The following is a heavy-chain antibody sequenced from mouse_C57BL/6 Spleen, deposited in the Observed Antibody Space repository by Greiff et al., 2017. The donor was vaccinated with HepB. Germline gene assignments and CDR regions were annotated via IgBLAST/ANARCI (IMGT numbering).Heavy chain of an antibody. CDR3: ARSHGSSYDFDY. CDR2: IDTSDSYT. Sequence: QVQLQQPGAELVMPGASVKLSCKASGYTFTSYWMHWVKQRPGQGLEWIGEIDTSDSYTNYNQKFKGKSTLTVDKSSSTAYMQLSSLTSEDSAVYYGARSHGSSYDFDYWGQGTTLTVSS. CDR1: GYTFTSYW. J-gene: IGHJ2*01. D-gene: IGHD1-1*01. V-gene: IGHV1-69*01.